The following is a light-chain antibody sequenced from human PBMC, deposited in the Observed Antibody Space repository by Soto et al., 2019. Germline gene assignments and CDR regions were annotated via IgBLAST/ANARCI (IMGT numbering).Light chain of an antibody. CDR2: AAS. CDR3: QQLNSYPIT. J-gene: IGKJ5*01. V-gene: IGKV1-39*01. Sequence: DIQMTQSPYSLSASVGDRVTITCRASQSISSYLNWYQQKPGKAPKLLIYAASSLQSGVPSRFSGSGSGTDFTLTISSLQPEDFATYYCQQLNSYPITFGQGTRLEIK. CDR1: QSISSY.